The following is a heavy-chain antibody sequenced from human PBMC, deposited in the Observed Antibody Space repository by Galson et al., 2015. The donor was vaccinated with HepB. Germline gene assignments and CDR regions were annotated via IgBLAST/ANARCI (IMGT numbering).Heavy chain of an antibody. Sequence: SLRLSCAASGFTFSSYGMHWVRQAPGKGLEWVAVISYDGSNKYYADSVKGRFTISRDNSKNTLYLQMNSLRAEDTAVYYCAKNSGSRPFDYWGQGTLVTVSS. V-gene: IGHV3-30*18. CDR1: GFTFSSYG. J-gene: IGHJ4*02. D-gene: IGHD1-26*01. CDR2: ISYDGSNK. CDR3: AKNSGSRPFDY.